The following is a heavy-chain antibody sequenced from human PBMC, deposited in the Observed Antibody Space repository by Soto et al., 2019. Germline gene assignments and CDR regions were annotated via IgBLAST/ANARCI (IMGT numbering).Heavy chain of an antibody. V-gene: IGHV4-59*01. CDR1: GGSISSYY. CDR2: IYYSGST. CDR3: ARLATRYYFDY. D-gene: IGHD1-1*01. J-gene: IGHJ4*02. Sequence: PSETLSLTCTVSGGSISSYYWSWIRQPPGKGLEWIGYIYYSGSTNYNPPLKSRVTISVDTSKNQFSLKMSSVTAADTAVYYCARLATRYYFDYWGQGTLVTVSS.